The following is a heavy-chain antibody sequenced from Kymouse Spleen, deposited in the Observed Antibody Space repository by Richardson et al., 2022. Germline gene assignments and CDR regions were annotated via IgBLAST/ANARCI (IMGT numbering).Heavy chain of an antibody. CDR2: INHSGST. J-gene: IGHJ6*02. Sequence: QVQLQQWGAGLLKPSETLSLTCAVYGGSFSGYYWSWIRQPPGKGLEWIGEINHSGSTNYNPSLKSRVTISVDTSKNQFSLKLSSVTAADTAVYYCARDGGSGS*ARAQTVWTSGAKGPRSPSPQ. CDR3: ARDGGSGS*ARAQTVWTS. CDR1: GGSFSGYY. V-gene: IGHV4-34*01. D-gene: IGHD3-10*01.